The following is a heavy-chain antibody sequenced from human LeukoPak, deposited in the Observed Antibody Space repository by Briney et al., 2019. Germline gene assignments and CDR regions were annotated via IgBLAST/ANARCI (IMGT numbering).Heavy chain of an antibody. CDR1: GFSFSSYW. V-gene: IGHV3-7*04. D-gene: IGHD1-1*01. J-gene: IGHJ4*02. CDR2: IKEDGSEK. Sequence: GGSLRLSCAASGFSFSSYWVTWVRQAPGKGPEWVASIKEDGSEKDYVDSVKGRFTISRDNAKKTVSLQMNSLRAEDTAVYYCVSDHTGHDDYWGQGTLVTVSS. CDR3: VSDHTGHDDY.